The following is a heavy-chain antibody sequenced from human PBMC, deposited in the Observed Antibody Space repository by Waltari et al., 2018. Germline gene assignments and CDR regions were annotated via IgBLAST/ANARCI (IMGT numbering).Heavy chain of an antibody. CDR2: INHSGST. CDR3: ARGPYPGIVAAGTELQH. Sequence: QVQLQQWGAGLLKPSETLSLTCAVYGGSFSGYYWSWIRQPPGKGLEWIGEINHSGSTNYNPSLKSRVTISVDTSKNQFSLKLSSVTAADTAVYYCARGPYPGIVAAGTELQHWGQGTLVTVSS. D-gene: IGHD6-13*01. CDR1: GGSFSGYY. J-gene: IGHJ1*01. V-gene: IGHV4-34*01.